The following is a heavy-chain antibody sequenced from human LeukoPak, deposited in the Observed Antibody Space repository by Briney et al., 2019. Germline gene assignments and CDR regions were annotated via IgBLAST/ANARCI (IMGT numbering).Heavy chain of an antibody. CDR3: ARDFDSGLSITMVRGVIYDY. CDR1: GYTFTSYG. J-gene: IGHJ4*02. CDR2: ISAYNGNT. V-gene: IGHV1-18*04. D-gene: IGHD3-10*01. Sequence: ASVKVSCTASGYTFTSYGISWVRQAPGQGLGWMGWISAYNGNTNYARKLQGRVTMTTDTPTSTAYMELRSLRSDDTAVYYCARDFDSGLSITMVRGVIYDYWGQGTLVTVSS.